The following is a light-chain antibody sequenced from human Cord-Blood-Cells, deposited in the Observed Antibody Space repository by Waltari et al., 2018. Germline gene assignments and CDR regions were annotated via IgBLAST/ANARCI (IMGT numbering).Light chain of an antibody. CDR2: GAS. V-gene: IGKV3-15*01. J-gene: IGKJ3*01. CDR3: QQYNNWPLT. Sequence: EIVMTQSPATLSVSPGERATLSCRASQSVSSNLAWYQQKPGQAPRLLIDGASTRATGIPARFSGSGSGTEFTLTISSLQSEDFAVYYFQQYNNWPLTFGPGTKVDIK. CDR1: QSVSSN.